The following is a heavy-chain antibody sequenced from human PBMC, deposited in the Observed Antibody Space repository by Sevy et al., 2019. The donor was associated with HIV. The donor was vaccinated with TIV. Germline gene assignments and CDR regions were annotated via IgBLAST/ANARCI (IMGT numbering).Heavy chain of an antibody. V-gene: IGHV3-15*01. Sequence: GGSLRLSCAASGFTFSNAWMSWVRQAPGKGLELVGRIKSKTDGGTTDYAAPVKGRFTISRDDSKNTLYLQMNSLKTEDTAVYYCTTDGTYYYGSGSYPDFDYWGQGTLVTVSS. CDR2: IKSKTDGGTT. D-gene: IGHD3-10*01. J-gene: IGHJ4*02. CDR3: TTDGTYYYGSGSYPDFDY. CDR1: GFTFSNAW.